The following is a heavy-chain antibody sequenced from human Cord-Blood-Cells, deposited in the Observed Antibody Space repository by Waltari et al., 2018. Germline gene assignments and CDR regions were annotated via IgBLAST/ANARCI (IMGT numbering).Heavy chain of an antibody. CDR3: ARDSSPYYYXSGSYSDWFDP. Sequence: VQLVQSGAEVKKTGASVKVSCKASGYTFTSYYMHCVRQAPGQGLEWMGIINPSGGNTSYAQKFQGRVTMTRDTSTSTVYMELSSLRSEDTAVYYCARDSSPYYYXSGSYSDWFDPWGQGTLVTVSS. CDR1: GYTFTSYY. CDR2: INPSGGNT. J-gene: IGHJ5*02. D-gene: IGHD3-10*01. V-gene: IGHV1-46*01.